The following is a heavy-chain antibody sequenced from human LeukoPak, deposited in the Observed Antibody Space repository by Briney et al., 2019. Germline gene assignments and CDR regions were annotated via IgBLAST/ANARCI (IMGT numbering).Heavy chain of an antibody. CDR3: ARANYNWFDP. Sequence: ASVKVSCKASGYTLSGYYMHWVRQAPGQGLEWMGWINPNTGGTNYAQNFQGRVTMTRDTSLSTVYMELSRLRSDDTAVYFCARANYNWFDPWGQGTLVTVSS. J-gene: IGHJ5*02. CDR1: GYTLSGYY. CDR2: INPNTGGT. V-gene: IGHV1-2*02.